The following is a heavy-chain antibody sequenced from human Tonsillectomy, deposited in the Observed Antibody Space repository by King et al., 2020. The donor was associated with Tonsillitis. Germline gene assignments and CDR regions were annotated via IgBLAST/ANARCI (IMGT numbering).Heavy chain of an antibody. V-gene: IGHV1-69*09. D-gene: IGHD3-22*01. CDR2: IIPMSNIT. CDR1: GGTFSSYG. J-gene: IGHJ4*02. CDR3: ARNVPGYYDNSGYYYYFDY. Sequence: VQLVESGAEVKKPGSSVKVSCKASGGTFSSYGISWVRQAPGQGLEWMGRIIPMSNITNYAQKFQGRVTITADKSTSTAYMELSSLRSEDTAVYYCARNVPGYYDNSGYYYYFDYWGQGTLVTVSS.